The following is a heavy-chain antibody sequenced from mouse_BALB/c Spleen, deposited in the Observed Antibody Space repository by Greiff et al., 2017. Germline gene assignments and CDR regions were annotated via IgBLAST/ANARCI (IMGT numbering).Heavy chain of an antibody. CDR2: INPNNGGT. CDR1: GYTFTDYN. D-gene: IGHD2-4*01. V-gene: IGHV1-18*01. J-gene: IGHJ1*01. CDR3: ARRMITTHWYFDV. Sequence: DVKLQESGPELVKPGASVKIPCKASGYTFTDYNMDWVKQSHGKSLEWIGDINPNNGGTIYNQKFKGKATLTVDKSSSTAYMELRSLTSEDTAVYYCARRMITTHWYFDVWGAGTTVTVSS.